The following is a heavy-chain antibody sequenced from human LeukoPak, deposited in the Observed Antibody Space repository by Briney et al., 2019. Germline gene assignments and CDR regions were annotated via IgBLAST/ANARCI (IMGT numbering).Heavy chain of an antibody. J-gene: IGHJ4*02. D-gene: IGHD6-6*01. Sequence: SETLSLTCTVSGGSVSSGSYYWSWIRQPPGKGLEWIGYIYYSGSTNYNPSLKSRVTISVDTSKNQFSLKLSSVTAADTAVYYCARESRVAARNFDYWGQGTLVTVSS. V-gene: IGHV4-61*01. CDR1: GGSVSSGSYY. CDR2: IYYSGST. CDR3: ARESRVAARNFDY.